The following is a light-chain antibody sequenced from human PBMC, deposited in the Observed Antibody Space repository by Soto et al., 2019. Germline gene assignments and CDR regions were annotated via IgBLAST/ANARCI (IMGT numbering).Light chain of an antibody. J-gene: IGKJ3*01. Sequence: IQLTQSPSSLSASVGDRVTISCRASQGIANFLAWYQQKPGKAPKLLIYGASTLQSGDPSRFSGSGSGTDFTLTISSLQPEDFATYYCQQLNSFPIPFGPGTKVDIK. CDR3: QQLNSFPIP. CDR1: QGIANF. V-gene: IGKV1-9*01. CDR2: GAS.